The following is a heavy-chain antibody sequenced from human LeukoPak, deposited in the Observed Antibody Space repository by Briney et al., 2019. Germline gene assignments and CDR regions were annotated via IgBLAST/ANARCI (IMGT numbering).Heavy chain of an antibody. Sequence: PSETLSLTCAVYGGSFSGYYWSWIRQPPGKGLEWIGEINHSGSTNYNPSLKSRVTISVDTSKNQFSLKLSSVTAADTAVYYCARGRLGDNGSLDYWGQGTLVTVSS. CDR1: GGSFSGYY. J-gene: IGHJ4*02. V-gene: IGHV4-34*01. CDR3: ARGRLGDNGSLDY. D-gene: IGHD3-10*01. CDR2: INHSGST.